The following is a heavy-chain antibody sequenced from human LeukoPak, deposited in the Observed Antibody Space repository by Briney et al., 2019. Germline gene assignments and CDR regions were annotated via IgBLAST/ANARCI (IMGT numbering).Heavy chain of an antibody. CDR2: ISYDGSNK. CDR1: GFTFSNYA. CDR3: PTQRDRGSGNYYFDY. V-gene: IGHV3-30*09. J-gene: IGHJ4*02. D-gene: IGHD1-26*01. Sequence: PGRSLRLSCAASGFTFSNYAMHWGRQAPGKGLEWGAIISYDGSNKSYADSVEGRFAISRDNSKNTLYLQMNSLRSDDTAGYYCPTQRDRGSGNYYFDYWGQGTLVTVSS.